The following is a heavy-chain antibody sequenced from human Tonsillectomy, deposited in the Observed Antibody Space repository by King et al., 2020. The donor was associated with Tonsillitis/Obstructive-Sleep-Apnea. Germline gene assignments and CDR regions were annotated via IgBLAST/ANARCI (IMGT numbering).Heavy chain of an antibody. J-gene: IGHJ3*02. CDR3: AKLELDISLQYAFDI. D-gene: IGHD2-2*03. V-gene: IGHV5-51*01. Sequence: VQLVQSGAEVKKPGESLKISCKGSGYTFTTYWIGWVRQMPGKGLEWMAVIYPGDSDARYSPSFQGQVSISADKTANTAYLQWSSLKASDTYMYYFAKLELDISLQYAFDIWGQGTMVTVSS. CDR2: IYPGDSDA. CDR1: GYTFTTYW.